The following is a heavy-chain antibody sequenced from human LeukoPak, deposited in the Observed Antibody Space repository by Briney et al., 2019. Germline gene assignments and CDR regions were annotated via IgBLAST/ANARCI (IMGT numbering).Heavy chain of an antibody. Sequence: GGSLRLSCAASGFTFSSYGMHWVRQAPGKGLEWVSCISSSSSYINYADSVRGRFTISRDNAKNSLYLQMNSLRAEDTAVYYCARDPRYCSGGSCWGYWGQGTLVTVSS. V-gene: IGHV3-21*01. J-gene: IGHJ4*02. CDR3: ARDPRYCSGGSCWGY. CDR2: ISSSSSYI. D-gene: IGHD2-15*01. CDR1: GFTFSSYG.